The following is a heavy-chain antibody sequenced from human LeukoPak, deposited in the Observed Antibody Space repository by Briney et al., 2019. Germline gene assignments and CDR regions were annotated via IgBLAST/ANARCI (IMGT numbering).Heavy chain of an antibody. Sequence: SETLSLTCAVSGGSISSGGYSWSWIRQPPGKGLEWIGYIYHSGSTYYNPSLKSRVTISVDTSKNQFSLKLSSVTAADTAVYYCARVRGYYDSSGYVDYWGQGTLVTVSS. CDR3: ARVRGYYDSSGYVDY. CDR2: IYHSGST. V-gene: IGHV4-30-2*01. J-gene: IGHJ4*02. CDR1: GGSISSGGYS. D-gene: IGHD3-22*01.